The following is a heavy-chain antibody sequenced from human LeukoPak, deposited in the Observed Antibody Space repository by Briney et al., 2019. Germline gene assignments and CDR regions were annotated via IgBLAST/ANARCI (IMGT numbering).Heavy chain of an antibody. J-gene: IGHJ5*02. Sequence: PGGSLRLSCAASGFIVNSYAMSWVRQAPGKGLAWVSLIYSDGVTQYADSVKGRLTISRDNSKNTLYLQMNSLRDEDTAVYFCARDRAEGKTWVEFDPWGQGTLVTVSS. V-gene: IGHV3-66*02. CDR3: ARDRAEGKTWVEFDP. CDR1: GFIVNSYA. CDR2: IYSDGVT.